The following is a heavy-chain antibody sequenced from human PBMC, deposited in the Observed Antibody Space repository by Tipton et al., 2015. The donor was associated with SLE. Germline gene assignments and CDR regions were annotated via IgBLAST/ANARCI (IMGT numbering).Heavy chain of an antibody. CDR3: ARKDTTMVWGDYYYGMDV. J-gene: IGHJ6*02. D-gene: IGHD5-18*01. V-gene: IGHV4-61*01. CDR2: IHYSGNT. CDR1: GGSVRSVSYY. Sequence: TLSLTCTVSGGSVRSVSYYWSWIRQSPGKGLEWIGEIHYSGNTKYNPSLKSRVTMSVDTSKNQFSLKLSSVTAADTAVYYCARKDTTMVWGDYYYGMDVWGQGTTVTVSS.